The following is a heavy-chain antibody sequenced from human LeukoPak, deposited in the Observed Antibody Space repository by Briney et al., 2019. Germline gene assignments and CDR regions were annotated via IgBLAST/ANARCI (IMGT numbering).Heavy chain of an antibody. J-gene: IGHJ5*02. CDR1: GYTFTSYG. CDR2: ISAYNGNT. CDR3: ARDLGVVVTATAFDP. D-gene: IGHD2-21*02. V-gene: IGHV1-18*01. Sequence: VASVKVSCKASGYTFTSYGISWVRQAPGQGLEWMGWISAYNGNTNYAQKLQGRVTMTTDTSTSTAYMELRSLRSDDTAVYYCARDLGVVVTATAFDPWGQGTLVTVSS.